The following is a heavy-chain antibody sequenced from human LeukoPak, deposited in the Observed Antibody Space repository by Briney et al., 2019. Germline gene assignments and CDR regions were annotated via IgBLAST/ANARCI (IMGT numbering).Heavy chain of an antibody. CDR1: GGSFSGYY. J-gene: IGHJ6*03. V-gene: IGHV4-34*01. CDR2: INHSGST. CDR3: ARGYGGYNLHYYYYMDV. D-gene: IGHD4-17*01. Sequence: SETLSLTCAVYGGSFSGYYWSWIRQPPGKGLEWIGEINHSGSTNYNPSLKRRVTISLDTSKNQFSLKLSSVTAADTAVYYCARGYGGYNLHYYYYMDVWGKGTTVTVSS.